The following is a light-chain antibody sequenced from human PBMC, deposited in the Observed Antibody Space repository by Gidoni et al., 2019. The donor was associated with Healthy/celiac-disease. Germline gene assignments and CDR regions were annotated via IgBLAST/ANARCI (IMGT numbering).Light chain of an antibody. CDR2: WAS. CDR3: QQYYSTPYT. CDR1: QSVLYSSNTKNY. Sequence: DIVMTQSPDYLAVSLGETATINCKSSQSVLYSSNTKNYLAWYQQKPGQPPKLLIYWASTRESGVPDRFSGSGSGTDFTLTISSLQAEDVAVYYCQQYYSTPYTFGQGTKLEIK. J-gene: IGKJ2*01. V-gene: IGKV4-1*01.